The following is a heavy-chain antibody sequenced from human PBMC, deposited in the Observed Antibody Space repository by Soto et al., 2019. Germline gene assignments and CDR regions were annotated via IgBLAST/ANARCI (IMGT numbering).Heavy chain of an antibody. Sequence: QVQLVQSGAEVKKPGSSVKVSCKASGGTFSSYTISWVRQAPGQGLEWMGRIIPILGIANYAQKFQGRVTITADKSTSTAYMELSSLRSEDTAVYYCASLFYCDYEAIVFWGQGTLVTVSS. CDR3: ASLFYCDYEAIVF. V-gene: IGHV1-69*02. CDR1: GGTFSSYT. J-gene: IGHJ4*02. CDR2: IIPILGIA. D-gene: IGHD4-17*01.